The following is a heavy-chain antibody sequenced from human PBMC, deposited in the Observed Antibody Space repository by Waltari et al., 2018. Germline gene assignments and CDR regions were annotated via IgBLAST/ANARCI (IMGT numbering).Heavy chain of an antibody. CDR3: ARGPAYSETTDYFPY. CDR2: INHFESA. D-gene: IGHD3-9*01. Sequence: QVQLQEWGAGLLKPSETLSLTCAVYGGAFSGYYWSWIRQPPGKGLELIGEINHFESANYTPSLKSRLTLTDDTSKNQCSLSLRSVTASDAAVYYCARGPAYSETTDYFPYWGQGALVTVSS. V-gene: IGHV4-34*01. J-gene: IGHJ4*02. CDR1: GGAFSGYY.